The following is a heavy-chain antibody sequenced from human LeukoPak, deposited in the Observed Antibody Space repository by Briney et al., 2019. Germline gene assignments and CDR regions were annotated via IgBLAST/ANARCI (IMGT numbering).Heavy chain of an antibody. Sequence: PGGSLRLSCAASGFTFSRCTMHWVRQAPGKGLEWVAVISYDGSNEYYADSVKGRFTISRDNSKNTLYFQMNSLRAEDSAVYYCASGALFGELLGAFDIWGQGTMVTVSS. CDR1: GFTFSRCT. CDR2: ISYDGSNE. V-gene: IGHV3-30*14. D-gene: IGHD3-10*02. J-gene: IGHJ3*02. CDR3: ASGALFGELLGAFDI.